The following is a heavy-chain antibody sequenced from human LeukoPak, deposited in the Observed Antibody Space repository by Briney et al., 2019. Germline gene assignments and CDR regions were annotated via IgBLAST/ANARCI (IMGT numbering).Heavy chain of an antibody. CDR2: INPNSGGT. D-gene: IGHD5-18*01. CDR3: ARDRQLWLGYFDY. Sequence: ASVKVSCKASGYTFTGYYMHWVRQAPGQGLEWMGWINPNSGGTKYAQKFQGRVTMTRDTSISTAYMELSRLRSDDTAVYYCARDRQLWLGYFDYWGQGTLVTVSS. V-gene: IGHV1-2*02. J-gene: IGHJ4*02. CDR1: GYTFTGYY.